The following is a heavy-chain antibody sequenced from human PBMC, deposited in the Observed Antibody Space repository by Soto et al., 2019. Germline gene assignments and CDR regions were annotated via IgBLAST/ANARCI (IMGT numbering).Heavy chain of an antibody. D-gene: IGHD4-17*01. Sequence: PAEVTCKESGYTLTGYYMRWVRQATGQGLELMGWISAYDGKTTYAEKFQGRVTLTTDTSTSTAYMELRSLRSDDTAIYYCARDPHETRTRHWFDPWGQGTPVTVSS. V-gene: IGHV1-18*04. CDR1: GYTLTGYY. CDR2: ISAYDGKT. CDR3: ARDPHETRTRHWFDP. J-gene: IGHJ5*02.